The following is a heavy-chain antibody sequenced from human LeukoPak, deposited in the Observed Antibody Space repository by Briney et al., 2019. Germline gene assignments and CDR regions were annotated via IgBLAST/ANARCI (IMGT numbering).Heavy chain of an antibody. V-gene: IGHV1-2*02. D-gene: IGHD3-10*01. Sequence: ASVKVSCKASGYTFAAYYLYWVRQAPGQGLEWMGWINPNSGGTNYAQKFQGRVTMTRDTSISTAYMELSRLRSDDTAVYYCARGPTMVRPFDYWGQGTLVTVSS. CDR3: ARGPTMVRPFDY. CDR2: INPNSGGT. CDR1: GYTFAAYY. J-gene: IGHJ4*02.